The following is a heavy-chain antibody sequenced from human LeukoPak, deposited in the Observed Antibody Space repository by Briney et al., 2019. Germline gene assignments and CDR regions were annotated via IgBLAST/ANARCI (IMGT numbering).Heavy chain of an antibody. CDR2: IRYDGSSE. J-gene: IGHJ5*02. Sequence: PGGSLRLSCAASGFTFSSYGMHWVRQVPGKGLEWVAFIRYDGSSECYADSVKGRFTISRDNSKNTLYLQLNSLRAEDTAVYYCAKDRSAGISAGGDNWFDPWGRGTLVTVSS. V-gene: IGHV3-30*02. D-gene: IGHD6-13*01. CDR1: GFTFSSYG. CDR3: AKDRSAGISAGGDNWFDP.